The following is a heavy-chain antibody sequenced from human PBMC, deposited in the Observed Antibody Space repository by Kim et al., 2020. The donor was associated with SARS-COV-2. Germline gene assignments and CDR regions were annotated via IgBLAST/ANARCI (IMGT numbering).Heavy chain of an antibody. CDR1: GGSISSYY. J-gene: IGHJ4*02. CDR3: ARRSRDGYNEY. CDR2: IYYSGST. Sequence: SETLSLTCTVSGGSISSYYWSWIRQPPGKGLEWIGYIYYSGSTNYNPSLKSRVTISVDTSKNQFSLKLSSVTAADTAVYYCARRSRDGYNEYWGQGTLVT. D-gene: IGHD5-12*01. V-gene: IGHV4-59*01.